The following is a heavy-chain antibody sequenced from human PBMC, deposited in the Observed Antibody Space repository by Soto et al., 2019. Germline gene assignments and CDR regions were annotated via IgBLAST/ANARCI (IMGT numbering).Heavy chain of an antibody. CDR2: IDWDDDK. Sequence: GSGPTLVNPTQTLTLTCTFSGFSLSTSGMRVSWIRQPPGKALEWLARIDWDDDKFYSTSLKTRLTISKDTSKNQVVLTMTNMDPVDTATYYCALTARYYYDSSGSFDYWGQGTQVTVSS. CDR1: GFSLSTSGMR. D-gene: IGHD3-22*01. J-gene: IGHJ4*02. CDR3: ALTARYYYDSSGSFDY. V-gene: IGHV2-70*04.